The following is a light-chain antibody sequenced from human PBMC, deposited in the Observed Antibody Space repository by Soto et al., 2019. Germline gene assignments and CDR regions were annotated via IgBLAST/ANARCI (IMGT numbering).Light chain of an antibody. CDR1: QSISSW. V-gene: IGKV1-5*01. J-gene: IGKJ4*01. CDR2: HAS. Sequence: PRSQSQSRQTAALGERVAISCRAVQSISSWLAWYQQKPGKAPKLLIYHASSLESGVPSRFCGSRSATEFTLTLSRLQPDDFPTYYGRTYNSDPLTFGGGTKVDIK. CDR3: RTYNSDPLT.